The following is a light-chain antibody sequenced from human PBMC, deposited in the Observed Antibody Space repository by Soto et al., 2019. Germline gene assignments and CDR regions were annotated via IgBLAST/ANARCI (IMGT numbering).Light chain of an antibody. V-gene: IGLV1-40*01. J-gene: IGLJ1*01. CDR3: QYYDSILSRV. CDR2: GNN. CDR1: SSNIGAGYD. Sequence: QSVLTQPPSVSGAPGQRITISCTGSSSNIGAGYDVHWYQQLPGTAPKLLIYGNNNRPSGVPDRFSGSKSGSSASLAITGLQVENEADYYCQYYDSILSRVFGTGTKVTV.